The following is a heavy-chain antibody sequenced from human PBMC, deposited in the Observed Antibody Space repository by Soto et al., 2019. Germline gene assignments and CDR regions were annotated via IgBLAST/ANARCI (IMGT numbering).Heavy chain of an antibody. Sequence: PGGSLRLSCAASGLTFSSYAMSWVRQAPGKGLEWVSHISNSGRSTKYADSVKGRFTISRDNSKNTLYLQMNSLRAEDTAIYYCAKAALDYYDFGXWGQGTLVTVSX. V-gene: IGHV3-23*01. CDR1: GLTFSSYA. D-gene: IGHD3-3*01. CDR2: ISNSGRST. J-gene: IGHJ4*02. CDR3: AKAALDYYDFGX.